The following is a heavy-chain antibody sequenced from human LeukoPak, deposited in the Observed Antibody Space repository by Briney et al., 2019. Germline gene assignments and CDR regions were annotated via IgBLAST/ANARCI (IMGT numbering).Heavy chain of an antibody. Sequence: SDTLSLTCTVSSGPINSYYWVWLRQPAGRGLEGIGRIYTSGKTDYNPSLTSRLTMSLNTSKKQFSLNLRSVTAADTAIYYCARHGYTASHYFLNFWSQGTLVTVSS. CDR1: SGPINSYY. J-gene: IGHJ4*02. D-gene: IGHD3-16*01. V-gene: IGHV4-4*07. CDR3: ARHGYTASHYFLNF. CDR2: IYTSGKT.